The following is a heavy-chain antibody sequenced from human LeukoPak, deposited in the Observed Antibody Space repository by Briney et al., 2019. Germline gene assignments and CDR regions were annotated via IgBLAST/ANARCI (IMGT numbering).Heavy chain of an antibody. CDR3: AKDTPGLDY. Sequence: GRSLRLSCAASGLTFSSYGMHWVRQAPGKGLEWVAVISYDGSNKYYADSVKGRFTISRDNSKNTLYLQMNSLRAEDTAVYYCAKDTPGLDYWGQGTLVTVSS. V-gene: IGHV3-30*18. CDR1: GLTFSSYG. CDR2: ISYDGSNK. J-gene: IGHJ4*02.